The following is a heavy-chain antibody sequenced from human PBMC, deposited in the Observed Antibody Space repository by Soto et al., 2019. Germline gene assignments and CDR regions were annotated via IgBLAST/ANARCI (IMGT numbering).Heavy chain of an antibody. V-gene: IGHV4-4*07. CDR3: ARDQGVAAAGITWFDP. Sequence: SETLSLTCTVSGASMNSYHWSWIRQPAGKGLEWIGHIHSSGSTNYNPSLKSRVAMSVDTSKNQFSLRLMSLTAADTAVYYCARDQGVAAAGITWFDPWGQGSLVTVSS. CDR1: GASMNSYH. D-gene: IGHD6-13*01. CDR2: IHSSGST. J-gene: IGHJ5*02.